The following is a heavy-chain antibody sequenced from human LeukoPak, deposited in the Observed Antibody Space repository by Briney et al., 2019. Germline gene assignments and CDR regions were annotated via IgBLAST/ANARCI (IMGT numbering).Heavy chain of an antibody. J-gene: IGHJ3*01. CDR1: GFTFSDSA. V-gene: IGHV3-23*01. CDR2: ISFSGGNT. Sequence: GGSLRLSCAASGFTFSDSAMSWVRQAPGKGLEWVSLISFSGGNTYYADSVKGRFTISRDDSKDTVYLQMNSLRAEDTAIYYCARDIELSTWGLGTMVTVSS. CDR3: ARDIELST. D-gene: IGHD3-16*02.